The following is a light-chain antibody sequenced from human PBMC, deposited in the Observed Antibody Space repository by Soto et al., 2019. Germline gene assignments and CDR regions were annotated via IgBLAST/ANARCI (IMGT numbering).Light chain of an antibody. Sequence: LTQPPSASVSPGQSVTICCTGTSSDVGRYNYISWYQQRPGKAPKLIIYEVSKRPSGVPDRLSGFKYGNTASLTVSGLQAEDEADYYCSSYAGNSRYVFGTGTKVTVL. CDR1: SSDVGRYNY. CDR2: EVS. CDR3: SSYAGNSRYV. V-gene: IGLV2-8*01. J-gene: IGLJ1*01.